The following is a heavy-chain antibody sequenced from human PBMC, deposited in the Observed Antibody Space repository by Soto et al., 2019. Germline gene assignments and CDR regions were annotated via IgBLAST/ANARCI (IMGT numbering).Heavy chain of an antibody. CDR3: TATITMIRGVPGGY. V-gene: IGHV3-15*01. J-gene: IGHJ4*02. Sequence: PGGSLRLSCAASGFTFSNAWMSWVRQAPGKGLEWVGRIKSKIDGGTTDYAAPVKGRFSISRDDSKTTLYLQMNSLKTEDTAVYYCTATITMIRGVPGGYWGQGTLVPVSS. D-gene: IGHD3-10*01. CDR2: IKSKIDGGTT. CDR1: GFTFSNAW.